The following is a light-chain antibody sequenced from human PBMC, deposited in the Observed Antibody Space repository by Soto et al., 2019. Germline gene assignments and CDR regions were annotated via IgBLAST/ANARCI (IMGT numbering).Light chain of an antibody. Sequence: QSALTQPASVSGSPGQSITISCAGTSNDVGAYNYVSWYQQHPGKAPKVMIYDVNNRPSGVSYRFSGSKSGNTASLTISGLQAEDEADYYCCSYTRSDTCVFGGGTKLTVL. CDR1: SNDVGAYNY. CDR2: DVN. J-gene: IGLJ2*01. V-gene: IGLV2-14*03. CDR3: CSYTRSDTCV.